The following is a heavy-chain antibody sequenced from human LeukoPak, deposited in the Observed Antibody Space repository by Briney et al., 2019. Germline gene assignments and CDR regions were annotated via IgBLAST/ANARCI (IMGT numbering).Heavy chain of an antibody. CDR3: ARDGGTYYYDSSGYYSDYYYYMDV. CDR1: GGSISSYY. J-gene: IGHJ6*03. V-gene: IGHV4-59*12. D-gene: IGHD3-22*01. CDR2: IYYSGST. Sequence: SETLSLTCTVSGGSISSYYWSWIRQPPGKGLEWIGYIYYSGSTNYNPSLKSRVTISVDTSKNQFSLKLSSVTAADTAVYHCARDGGTYYYDSSGYYSDYYYYMDVWGKGTTVTISS.